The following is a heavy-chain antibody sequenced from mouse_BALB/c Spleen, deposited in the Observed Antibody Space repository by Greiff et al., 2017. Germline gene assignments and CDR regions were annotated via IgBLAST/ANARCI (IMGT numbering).Heavy chain of an antibody. CDR3: ARESTMITTYYFDY. Sequence: DLVKPGASVKLSCKASGYTFTSYWINWVKQRPGQGLEWIGRIAPGSGSTYYNEMFKGKATLTVDTSSSTAYIQLSSLSSEDAAVFLCARESTMITTYYFDYWGQGTTLTVSS. CDR2: IAPGSGST. V-gene: IGHV1S41*01. D-gene: IGHD2-4*01. J-gene: IGHJ2*01. CDR1: GYTFTSYW.